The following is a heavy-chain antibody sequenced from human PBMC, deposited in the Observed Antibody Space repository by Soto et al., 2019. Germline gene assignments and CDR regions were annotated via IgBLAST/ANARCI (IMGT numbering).Heavy chain of an antibody. CDR2: INHSGST. D-gene: IGHD5-18*01. Sequence: TLSLTWAVDGGSFRGDYWSWIRQPPGKGLEWIGEINHSGSTNYNPSLKSRVTISVDTSKNQFSLKLSSVTAADTAVYYCSRRRGYSYGSVDWFDPWGQGTLVTVSS. V-gene: IGHV4-34*01. J-gene: IGHJ5*02. CDR3: SRRRGYSYGSVDWFDP. CDR1: GGSFRGDY.